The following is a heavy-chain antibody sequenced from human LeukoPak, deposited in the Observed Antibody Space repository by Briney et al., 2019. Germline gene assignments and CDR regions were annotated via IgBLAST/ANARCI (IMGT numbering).Heavy chain of an antibody. Sequence: GGSLRLSCAASGFTFSSYAMSWVRQAPGKGLEWVSAITGSGDNTYYGDSVKGRFTISRDNSKNILYLQMNSLNGADTALYYCARRGGSNGWGAFDIWGQGTMVTVSS. V-gene: IGHV3-23*01. CDR3: ARRGGSNGWGAFDI. CDR2: ITGSGDNT. J-gene: IGHJ3*02. CDR1: GFTFSSYA. D-gene: IGHD6-19*01.